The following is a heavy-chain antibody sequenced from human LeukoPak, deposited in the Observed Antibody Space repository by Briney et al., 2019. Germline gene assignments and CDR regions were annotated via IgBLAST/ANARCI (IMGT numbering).Heavy chain of an antibody. CDR3: ARGGDFGVPAPLGIDAFDF. CDR2: IRSRAYAETT. D-gene: IGHD2-2*01. Sequence: GGSLRLSCTTSGFSFRDYALSWVRQAPGKGLEWVGFIRSRAYAETTEYAASVKGRITISKDYSKTIAYLQMSSLKTEDTAVYYCARGGDFGVPAPLGIDAFDFWGQGTMVTVSS. V-gene: IGHV3-49*04. J-gene: IGHJ3*01. CDR1: GFSFRDYA.